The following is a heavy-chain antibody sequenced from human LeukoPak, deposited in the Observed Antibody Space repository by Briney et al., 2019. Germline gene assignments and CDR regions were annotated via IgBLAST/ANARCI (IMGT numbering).Heavy chain of an antibody. D-gene: IGHD1-26*01. Sequence: ASVKVSCKASGGTFSSYTISWLRQAPGQGLEWMGRIIPILGIANYAQKFQGRVTITPDKSTSTAYMELSSLRSEDTAVYYCARDLWGLVGATDWFDPWGQGTMVTVSS. J-gene: IGHJ5*02. CDR2: IIPILGIA. CDR3: ARDLWGLVGATDWFDP. CDR1: GGTFSSYT. V-gene: IGHV1-69*04.